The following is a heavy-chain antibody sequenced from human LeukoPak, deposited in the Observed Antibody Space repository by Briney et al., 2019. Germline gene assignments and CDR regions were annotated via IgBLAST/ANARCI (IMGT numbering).Heavy chain of an antibody. CDR3: ARVGLRLDFWSGYAFDY. CDR1: GGSFSGYY. V-gene: IGHV4-34*01. J-gene: IGHJ4*02. CDR2: INHSGST. D-gene: IGHD3-3*01. Sequence: PSETLSLTCAVYGGSFSGYYWIWIRQPPGKGLEWIGEINHSGSTNYNPSLKSRVTISVDTSKNQFSLKLSSVTAADTAVYYCARVGLRLDFWSGYAFDYWGQGTLVTVSS.